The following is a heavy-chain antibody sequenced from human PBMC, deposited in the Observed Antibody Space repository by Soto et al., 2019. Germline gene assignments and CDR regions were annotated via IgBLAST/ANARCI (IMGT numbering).Heavy chain of an antibody. J-gene: IGHJ3*02. Sequence: LSLTCTVSGGSISSGGYYWSWIRQHPGKGLEWVSYISRSGNTMYYGDYVKGRFTISRDNAENSVFLQMISLRADDTAVYYCARLYLGPVWAMGAFDIWGQGTMVTVSS. CDR3: ARLYLGPVWAMGAFDI. CDR1: GGSISSGGYY. D-gene: IGHD3-16*01. V-gene: IGHV3-11*01. CDR2: ISRSGNTM.